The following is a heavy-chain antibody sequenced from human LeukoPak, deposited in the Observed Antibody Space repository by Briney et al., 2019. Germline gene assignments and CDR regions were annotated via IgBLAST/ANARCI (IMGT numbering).Heavy chain of an antibody. Sequence: SGPTLVNPTETLTLTCTVSGFSLSNARMGVSWIRQPPGKALEWLAHIFWNDEKSYRTSLKSRLTISKDTSKSQVVLTMTNMDPVDTATYYCARIAPHTAMVTDWFAPWGQGTLVTVSS. CDR2: IFWNDEK. CDR3: ARIAPHTAMVTDWFAP. V-gene: IGHV2-26*01. D-gene: IGHD5-18*01. CDR1: GFSLSNARMG. J-gene: IGHJ5*02.